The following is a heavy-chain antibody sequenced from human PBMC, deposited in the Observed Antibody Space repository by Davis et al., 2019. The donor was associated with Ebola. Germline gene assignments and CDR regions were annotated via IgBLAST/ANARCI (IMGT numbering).Heavy chain of an antibody. CDR1: GDSISSGGYY. CDR2: IFYSGIT. J-gene: IGHJ2*01. Sequence: LSCSVSGDSISSGGYYWSWIRQRPGKGLEWIGYIFYSGITYYNPSLKSRVTISVDTSKNQFSLSLRSVTAADTAVYYCARDSPDYHDSSGYYWYFDLWGRGTLVTVSS. CDR3: ARDSPDYHDSSGYYWYFDL. V-gene: IGHV4-31*03. D-gene: IGHD3-22*01.